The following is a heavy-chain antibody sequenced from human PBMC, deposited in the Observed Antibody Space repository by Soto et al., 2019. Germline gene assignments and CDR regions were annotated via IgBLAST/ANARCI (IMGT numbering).Heavy chain of an antibody. V-gene: IGHV3-23*01. CDR1: GFTFSSYA. D-gene: IGHD5-18*01. CDR3: ATPSTTQIHLWEYYFDY. Sequence: EVQLLESGGGLVQPGGSLRLSCAASGFTFSSYAMSWVRQAPGKGLEWVSAISGSGGSTYYADSVKGRFTISRDNSKNTLYLQMNSLRAEDTAVYYCATPSTTQIHLWEYYFDYWGQGTLVTVSS. CDR2: ISGSGGST. J-gene: IGHJ4*02.